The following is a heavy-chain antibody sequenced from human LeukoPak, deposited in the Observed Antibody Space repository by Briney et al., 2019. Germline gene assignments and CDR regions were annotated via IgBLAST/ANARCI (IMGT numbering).Heavy chain of an antibody. D-gene: IGHD6-13*01. J-gene: IGHJ4*02. Sequence: SETLSLTCAVYGGSFSGYYWSWIRQPPGKGLEWIGEINHGGSTNYSPSLKSRVTISVDTSKNQFSLKLSSVTAADTAVYYCARGRGQQLVPYYFDYWGQGTLVTVSS. CDR3: ARGRGQQLVPYYFDY. CDR2: INHGGST. V-gene: IGHV4-34*01. CDR1: GGSFSGYY.